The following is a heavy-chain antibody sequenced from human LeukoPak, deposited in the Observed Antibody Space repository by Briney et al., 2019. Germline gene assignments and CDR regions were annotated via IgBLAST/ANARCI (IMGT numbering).Heavy chain of an antibody. CDR2: INHSGRT. J-gene: IGHJ5*02. D-gene: IGHD6-13*01. V-gene: IGHV4-34*01. Sequence: SETLSLTCAVYGGSLRGYYWSWIRQPPGQQLKWIGEINHSGRTNYIPSLTSPTTISVDTYKNQFSLKLSSVTAADTAVYYCARVGLRNTQQLVPHGAPYNGFDPWGQGTLVTVSS. CDR3: ARVGLRNTQQLVPHGAPYNGFDP. CDR1: GGSLRGYY.